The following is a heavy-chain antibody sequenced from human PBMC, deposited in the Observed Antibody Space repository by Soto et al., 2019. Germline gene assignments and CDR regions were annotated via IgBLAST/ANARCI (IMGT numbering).Heavy chain of an antibody. Sequence: GGSLRLSCAASGFTFTIFAMSWVRQSPGKGLEWVSTISGSGGSTYYADSVKGRFTISRDNSKNTLYLQMNSLRAEDTAVYYCAKVGYSSSWYFDYWGQGTLVTVSS. J-gene: IGHJ4*02. CDR1: GFTFTIFA. D-gene: IGHD6-13*01. CDR2: ISGSGGST. V-gene: IGHV3-23*01. CDR3: AKVGYSSSWYFDY.